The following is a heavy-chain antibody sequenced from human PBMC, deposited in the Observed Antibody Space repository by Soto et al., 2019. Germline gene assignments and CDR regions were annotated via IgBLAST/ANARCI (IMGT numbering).Heavy chain of an antibody. CDR2: ISSSSYI. CDR1: GFTFSSYS. V-gene: IGHV3-21*01. CDR3: ARDDPSWNDAFDI. D-gene: IGHD1-1*01. J-gene: IGHJ3*02. Sequence: PGGSLRLSCAASGFTFSSYSMNWVRQAPGKGLEWVSSISSSSYIYYADSVKGRFTISRDNAKNSLYLQMNSLRAEDTAVYYCARDDPSWNDAFDIWGQGTMVTVSS.